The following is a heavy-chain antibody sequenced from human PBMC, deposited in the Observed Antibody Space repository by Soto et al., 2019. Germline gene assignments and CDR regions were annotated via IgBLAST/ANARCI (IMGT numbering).Heavy chain of an antibody. J-gene: IGHJ3*02. CDR3: AKDSCSCGSCSDAFDI. Sequence: EVQLVESGGGLVQPGRSLRLSCAASGFTFDDYAMHWVRQAPGQGLEWVSGISWNSGSIGYADSVKGRFTISRDNAKNSLDLHMSSLRAEDTALYYCAKDSCSCGSCSDAFDIWGQGRMVTVSS. CDR2: ISWNSGSI. V-gene: IGHV3-9*01. CDR1: GFTFDDYA. D-gene: IGHD2-15*01.